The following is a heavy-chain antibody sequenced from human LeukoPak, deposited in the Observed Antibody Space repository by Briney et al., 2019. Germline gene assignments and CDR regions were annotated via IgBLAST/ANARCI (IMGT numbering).Heavy chain of an antibody. Sequence: GGSPRLSCAASGFTFSTYWMHWVRQAPGKGLVWVSRIKSDGSTNYADSVKGRFTISRDNAKNTVSLQMNSLRAEDTGVYYCARAPSEIGGYYPEYFRHWGQGTLVTVSS. CDR1: GFTFSTYW. V-gene: IGHV3-74*01. CDR2: IKSDGST. J-gene: IGHJ1*01. D-gene: IGHD3-22*01. CDR3: ARAPSEIGGYYPEYFRH.